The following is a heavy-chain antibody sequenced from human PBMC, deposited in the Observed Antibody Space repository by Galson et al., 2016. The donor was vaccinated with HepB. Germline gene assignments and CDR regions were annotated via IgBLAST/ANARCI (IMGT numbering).Heavy chain of an antibody. D-gene: IGHD1-1*01. J-gene: IGHJ6*04. Sequence: SLRLSCAASGFTFSIHDMHWVRQVTGKGLEWVSAIETAGDTYYPDSVKGRFTISRENAKNSLYLQMNDLRAGDTAVYYCARGKSLWTMPWNYGLDVWGKGTAVTVSS. CDR2: IETAGDT. CDR1: GFTFSIHD. V-gene: IGHV3-13*01. CDR3: ARGKSLWTMPWNYGLDV.